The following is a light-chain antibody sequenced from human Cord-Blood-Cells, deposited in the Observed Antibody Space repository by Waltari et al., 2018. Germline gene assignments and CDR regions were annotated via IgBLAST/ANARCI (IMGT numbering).Light chain of an antibody. J-gene: IGLJ1*01. V-gene: IGLV2-11*01. Sequence: QSALPQPAPVPGPPGQSPTIPGIGTSGVVGGFTYAPCYQQHPGKAPKLMIYDVSKRPSGVPDRFSGSKSGNTASLTISGLQAEDEADYYCCSYAGSYTYVFGTGTKVTVL. CDR3: CSYAGSYTYV. CDR2: DVS. CDR1: SGVVGGFTY.